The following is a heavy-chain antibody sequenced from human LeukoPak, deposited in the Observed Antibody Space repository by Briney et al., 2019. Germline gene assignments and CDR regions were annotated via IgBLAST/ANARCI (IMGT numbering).Heavy chain of an antibody. V-gene: IGHV1-2*04. CDR2: INPNSGGT. D-gene: IGHD3-10*01. J-gene: IGHJ4*02. CDR1: GYTFTGYY. CDR3: ARERPTSFFGELALDY. Sequence: EASVKVSCKASGYTFTGYYMHWVRQAPGQGLEWMGWINPNSGGTNYAQKFQGWVTMTRDTSISTAYMELSRLRSDDTAVYYCARERPTSFFGELALDYWGQGTLVTVSS.